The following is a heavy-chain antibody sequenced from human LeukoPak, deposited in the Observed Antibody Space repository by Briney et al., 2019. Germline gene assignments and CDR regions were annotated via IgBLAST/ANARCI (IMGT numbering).Heavy chain of an antibody. CDR3: ARATANYYGSGSYRPGIFDY. J-gene: IGHJ4*02. CDR1: GGSISSSSYY. V-gene: IGHV4-39*07. CDR2: IYYSGST. Sequence: SETLSLTCTVSGGSISSSSYYWGWIRQPPGKGLEWIGSIYYSGSTYYNPSLKSRVTISVDTSKNQFSLKLSSVTAADTAVYYCARATANYYGSGSYRPGIFDYWGQGTLVTVSS. D-gene: IGHD3-10*01.